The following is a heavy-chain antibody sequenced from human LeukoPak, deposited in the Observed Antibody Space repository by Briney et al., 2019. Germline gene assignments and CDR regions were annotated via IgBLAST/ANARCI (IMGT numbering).Heavy chain of an antibody. Sequence: PGGSLRLSCAASGFTFSSYWIHWVRQAPGKGLVWVSRIDTDGSNTNYADSVKGRFTISRDNAQNTVYLQMNSLRAEDTAVYYCARVGHYYGSGSLSPLPDYWGQGTLVTVSS. J-gene: IGHJ4*02. V-gene: IGHV3-74*01. CDR3: ARVGHYYGSGSLSPLPDY. CDR1: GFTFSSYW. D-gene: IGHD3-10*01. CDR2: IDTDGSNT.